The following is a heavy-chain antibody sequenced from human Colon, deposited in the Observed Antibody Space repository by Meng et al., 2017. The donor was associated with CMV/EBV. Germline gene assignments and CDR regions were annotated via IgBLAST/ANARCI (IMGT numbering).Heavy chain of an antibody. CDR1: GFPIVSHY. D-gene: IGHD1-7*01. J-gene: IGHJ4*02. V-gene: IGHV3-53*01. CDR3: VTGTTGYFDL. CDR2: IYAVGTP. Sequence: GGSLRLSCSASGFPIVSHYMAWVRQAPGKGLEWVSLIYAVGTPYYADFVKGRFTISRDNDRNIIDLQMSSLTADDTAIYYCVTGTTGYFDLWGQGTLVTVSS.